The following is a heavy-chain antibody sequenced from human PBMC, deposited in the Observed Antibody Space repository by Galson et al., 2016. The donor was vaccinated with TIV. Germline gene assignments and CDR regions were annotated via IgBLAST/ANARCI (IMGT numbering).Heavy chain of an antibody. CDR2: IYESGTT. CDR1: GYSIKSGYY. D-gene: IGHD4-17*01. CDR3: IREGSTVTMHHYFGMDV. V-gene: IGHV4-38-2*02. J-gene: IGHJ6*02. Sequence: SETLSLTCAVSGYSIKSGYYWGWIRQPPGKGLQWIGSIYESGTTYSNPSLKSRLTMSVDTSKNQFFLKLSSVTAADTAVYYCIREGSTVTMHHYFGMDVWGQGTSVTVSS.